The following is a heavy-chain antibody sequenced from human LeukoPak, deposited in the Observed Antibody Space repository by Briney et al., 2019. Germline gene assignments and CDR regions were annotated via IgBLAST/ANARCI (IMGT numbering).Heavy chain of an antibody. CDR3: AKGSWWIQLWPDEYFDY. CDR1: GLTFSSYA. V-gene: IGHV3-23*01. Sequence: GGSLRLSCAASGLTFSSYAMSWVRQAPGKGLEWVSVISGSGGSTYYADSVKGRFTISRDNSKNTLYLQMNSLRAEDTAVYYCAKGSWWIQLWPDEYFDYWGQGTLVTVSS. D-gene: IGHD5-18*01. CDR2: ISGSGGST. J-gene: IGHJ4*02.